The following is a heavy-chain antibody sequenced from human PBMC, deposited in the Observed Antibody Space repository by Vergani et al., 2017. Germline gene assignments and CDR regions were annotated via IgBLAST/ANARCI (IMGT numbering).Heavy chain of an antibody. CDR1: GGSISSGGYS. CDR3: AREGRGERYSYYFDY. J-gene: IGHJ4*02. D-gene: IGHD1-1*01. CDR2: IYHSGST. Sequence: QLQLQESGSGLVKPSQTLSLTCAVSGGSISSGGYSWSWIRQPPGKGLEWIGYIYHSGSTYYNPSLKSRVTISVDRSKNQFSLKLSSVTAADTAVYYCAREGRGERYSYYFDYWGQGTLVTVSS. V-gene: IGHV4-30-2*01.